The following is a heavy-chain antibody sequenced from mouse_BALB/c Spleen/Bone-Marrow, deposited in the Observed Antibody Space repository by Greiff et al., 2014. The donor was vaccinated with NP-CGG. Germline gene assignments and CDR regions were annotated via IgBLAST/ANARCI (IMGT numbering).Heavy chain of an antibody. CDR1: GYSFTSYW. J-gene: IGHJ3*01. Sequence: LVESGPQLVRPGASVKISCKASGYSFTSYWMHWVKQRPGQGLEWIGMIAPSNSETRLNQKFKDKATITADTSSNTAYLQPSSLTSEDTAVYYCARFAYWGQGTLVTVSA. CDR2: IAPSNSET. CDR3: ARFAY. V-gene: IGHV1S127*01.